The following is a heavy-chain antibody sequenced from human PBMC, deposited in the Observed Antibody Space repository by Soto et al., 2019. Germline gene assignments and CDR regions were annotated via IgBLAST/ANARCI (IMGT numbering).Heavy chain of an antibody. CDR2: INHSGSA. J-gene: IGHJ4*02. CDR3: ARDSYYGDFFDS. V-gene: IGHV4-34*01. Sequence: SETLSLTCAVYGGSFSGYYWSWIRQPPGKGLEWIGEINHSGSANYNPSLKSRVTISVDTSKNQFSLKLSSVTAADTAVYYCARDSYYGDFFDSWGQGTLVTVS. D-gene: IGHD4-17*01. CDR1: GGSFSGYY.